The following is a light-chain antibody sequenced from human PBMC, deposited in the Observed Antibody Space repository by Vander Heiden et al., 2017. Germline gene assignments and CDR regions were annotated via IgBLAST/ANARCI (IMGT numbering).Light chain of an antibody. Sequence: DIQMTQSPSALPASVGDRVTITCQASQDISSHLNWYQQKPGKAPNLLIYDASNLETGVPSRFSGSGSGTHFTFTIGSLQPEDFATYFCQQYDNLPYTFGQGTKLDIK. J-gene: IGKJ2*01. V-gene: IGKV1-33*01. CDR3: QQYDNLPYT. CDR1: QDISSH. CDR2: DAS.